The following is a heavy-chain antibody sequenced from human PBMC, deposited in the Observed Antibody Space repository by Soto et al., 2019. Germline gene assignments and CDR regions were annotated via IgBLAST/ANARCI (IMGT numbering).Heavy chain of an antibody. D-gene: IGHD5-12*01. CDR1: GATFTSSA. J-gene: IGHJ4*02. Sequence: ASGGGSCPASGATFTSSAMHSVRQAPGQGLEGMGWINAGNGTTKSSQKFQGRVTITRDTSASTAYMELSSLRSEDTAVYYCARDQGWLHLRHYCDYWGQGTRVTVST. V-gene: IGHV1-3*01. CDR3: ARDQGWLHLRHYCDY. CDR2: INAGNGTT.